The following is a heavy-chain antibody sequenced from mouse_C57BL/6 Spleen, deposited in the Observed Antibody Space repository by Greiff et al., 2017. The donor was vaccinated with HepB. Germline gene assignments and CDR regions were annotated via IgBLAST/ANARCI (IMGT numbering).Heavy chain of an antibody. D-gene: IGHD1-1*01. Sequence: EVQLVESGGGLVKPGGSLKLSCAASGFTFSDYGMQWVRQAPEKGLEWVAYISSGSSTIYYADTVKGRFTISRDNAKNTLFLQMTSLRSEDTAMYYCARNYYGSSLDYWGQGTTLTVSS. CDR1: GFTFSDYG. V-gene: IGHV5-17*01. CDR3: ARNYYGSSLDY. J-gene: IGHJ2*01. CDR2: ISSGSSTI.